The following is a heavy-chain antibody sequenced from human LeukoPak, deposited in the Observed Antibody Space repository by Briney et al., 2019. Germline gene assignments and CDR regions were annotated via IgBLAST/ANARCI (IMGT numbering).Heavy chain of an antibody. CDR1: GGSISSATYY. J-gene: IGHJ5*02. V-gene: IGHV4-39*01. Sequence: SETLSLTCNVSGGSISSATYYWGWLRQPPGKGLEWIGSIYYTGTTYYSPSLKSRVTISVHTSKNQLSLKLNSVTAADTAVYYCARQECNGGSCYSRAIWFDPWGPGTLVTVSS. CDR3: ARQECNGGSCYSRAIWFDP. D-gene: IGHD2-15*01. CDR2: IYYTGTT.